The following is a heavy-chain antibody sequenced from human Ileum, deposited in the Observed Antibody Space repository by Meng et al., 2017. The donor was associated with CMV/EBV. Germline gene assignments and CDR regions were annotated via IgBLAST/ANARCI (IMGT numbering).Heavy chain of an antibody. CDR1: GITFSNYW. D-gene: IGHD1-1*01. CDR3: VRDGGTWNFDI. CDR2: ISPDGGGT. J-gene: IGHJ3*02. V-gene: IGHV3-74*01. Sequence: SCAASGITFSNYWMHWVRQAGGKGLVWVSRISPDGGGTNYADSVKGRFNISRDDAKNMLYLRMNSLRAEDTAEYYCVRDGGTWNFDIWGQGTMVTVSS.